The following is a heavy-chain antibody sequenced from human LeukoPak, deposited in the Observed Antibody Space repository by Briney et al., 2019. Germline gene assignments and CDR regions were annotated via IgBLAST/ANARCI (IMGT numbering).Heavy chain of an antibody. Sequence: GGSLRLSCAASGFTFSSYWMSWVRQAPGKGLEWVAVISYDGSNKYYADSVKGRFTISRDNSKNTLYLQMNSLRAEDTAVYYCARGKGWSPFDYWGQGTLVTVSS. CDR2: ISYDGSNK. D-gene: IGHD6-19*01. CDR3: ARGKGWSPFDY. V-gene: IGHV3-30*03. CDR1: GFTFSSYW. J-gene: IGHJ4*02.